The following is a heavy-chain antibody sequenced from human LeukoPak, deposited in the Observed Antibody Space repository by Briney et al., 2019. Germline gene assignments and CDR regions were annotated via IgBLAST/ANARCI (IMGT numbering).Heavy chain of an antibody. V-gene: IGHV3-9*01. Sequence: GGSLRLSCAASGFTFDDYAMHWVRQAPGKGLEWVSGISWNSGSIGYADSVKGRFTISRDNAKNPLYLQMNSLRAEDTALYYCAKSRQRWLQFSQPTYCFDYWGQGTLVTVSS. CDR2: ISWNSGSI. CDR3: AKSRQRWLQFSQPTYCFDY. J-gene: IGHJ4*02. D-gene: IGHD5-12*01. CDR1: GFTFDDYA.